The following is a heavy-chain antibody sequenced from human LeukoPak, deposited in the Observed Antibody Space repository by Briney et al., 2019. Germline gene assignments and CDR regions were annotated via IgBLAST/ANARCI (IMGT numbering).Heavy chain of an antibody. CDR3: TRGNTYGSGSYYDWFDP. CDR1: GYTFTSYD. Sequence: ASVKVSCKASGYTFTSYDINWVRQATGQGLEWMGWMNPYSGDTHFVQKFQGRVTMTRNTSISTAYMELISLKSEDTAVYYCTRGNTYGSGSYYDWFDPWGQGTLATVSS. V-gene: IGHV1-8*01. J-gene: IGHJ5*02. D-gene: IGHD3-10*01. CDR2: MNPYSGDT.